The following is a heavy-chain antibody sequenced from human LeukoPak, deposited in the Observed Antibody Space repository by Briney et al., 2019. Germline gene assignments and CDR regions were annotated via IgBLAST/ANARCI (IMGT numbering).Heavy chain of an antibody. J-gene: IGHJ5*02. V-gene: IGHV4-38-2*02. CDR1: GYSISSGYY. CDR3: ARVPHGETIFGVVLYWFDP. D-gene: IGHD3-3*01. Sequence: SETLSLTCTVSGYSISSGYYWGWIRQPPEKGLEWIGSIYHSGSTFYNPTLKSRVTISADTSNNQFSLKLNSVTAADTAVYYCARVPHGETIFGVVLYWFDPWGQGTLVTVSS. CDR2: IYHSGST.